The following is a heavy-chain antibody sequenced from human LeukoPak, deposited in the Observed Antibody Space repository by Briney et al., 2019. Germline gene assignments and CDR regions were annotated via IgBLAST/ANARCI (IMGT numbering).Heavy chain of an antibody. CDR2: IYPGDSDT. CDR3: ARHPCRSGGSCYSDFDY. D-gene: IGHD2-15*01. V-gene: IGHV5-51*01. J-gene: IGHJ4*02. Sequence: GESLKISCKGSGYSFSNDWIGWVRQMPGKGLEWMGIIYPGDSDTRYSPSFQGQVTISADKSISTAYLQWSSLKASDTAMYYCARHPCRSGGSCYSDFDYWGQGTLVTVSS. CDR1: GYSFSNDW.